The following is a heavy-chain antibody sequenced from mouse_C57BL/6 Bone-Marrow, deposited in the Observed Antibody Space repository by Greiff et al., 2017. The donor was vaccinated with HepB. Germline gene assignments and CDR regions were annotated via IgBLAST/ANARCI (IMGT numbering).Heavy chain of an antibody. CDR1: GYTFTDYE. V-gene: IGHV1-15*01. D-gene: IGHD1-1*01. CDR3: TREDYYGSSYVGAMDY. CDR2: IDPETGGT. J-gene: IGHJ4*01. Sequence: QVQLQQSGAELVRPGASVTLSCKASGYTFTDYEMHWVKQTPVHGLEWIGAIDPETGGTAYNQKFKGKAILTADKSSSTAYMELRSLTSEDSAVYYCTREDYYGSSYVGAMDYGGQGTSVTVSS.